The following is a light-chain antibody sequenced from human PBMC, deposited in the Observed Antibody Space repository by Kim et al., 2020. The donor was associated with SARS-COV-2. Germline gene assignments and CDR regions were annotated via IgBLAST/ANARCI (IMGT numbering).Light chain of an antibody. CDR2: YDS. CDR1: SIGSKS. J-gene: IGLJ2*01. V-gene: IGLV3-21*04. Sequence: PGKKARSTWGGTSIGSKSVHWYQQKPGQAPVLVISYDSVRPSGIPGRFSGSNSGNTATVTISRVEAGDEADYYCQVWDSSDDHRVVFGGGTQLTVL. CDR3: QVWDSSDDHRVV.